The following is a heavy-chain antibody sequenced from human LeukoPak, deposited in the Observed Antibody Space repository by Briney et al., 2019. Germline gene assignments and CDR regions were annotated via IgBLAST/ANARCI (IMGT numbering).Heavy chain of an antibody. V-gene: IGHV3-48*01. CDR1: GFTFSSYS. J-gene: IGHJ4*02. Sequence: GGSLRLSCAASGFTFSSYSTNWVRQAPGKGLEWVSYISSSSSTIYYADSVKGRFTISRDNAKNSLYLQMNSLRAEDTAVYYCARRYDFWSGPFDYWGRGTLVTVSS. D-gene: IGHD3-3*01. CDR2: ISSSSSTI. CDR3: ARRYDFWSGPFDY.